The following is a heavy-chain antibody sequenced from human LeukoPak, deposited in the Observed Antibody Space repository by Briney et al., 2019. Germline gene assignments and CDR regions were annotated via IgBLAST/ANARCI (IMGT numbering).Heavy chain of an antibody. V-gene: IGHV3-53*04. Sequence: GGSLRLSCAASGFTVSNNYMSWVRQAPGKGLEWVSVFYSGGSTYYADSVKGRFIISRHNSKNTVYLQMNSLRPEDTAGYYCARAPRGLSAPFDYWGQGTLVTVSS. J-gene: IGHJ4*02. D-gene: IGHD3-16*02. CDR1: GFTVSNNY. CDR3: ARAPRGLSAPFDY. CDR2: FYSGGST.